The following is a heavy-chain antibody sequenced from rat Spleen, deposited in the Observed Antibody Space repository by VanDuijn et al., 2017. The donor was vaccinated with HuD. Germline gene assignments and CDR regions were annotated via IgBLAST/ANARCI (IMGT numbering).Heavy chain of an antibody. V-gene: IGHV5-19*01. CDR3: VSHGTWVSRFAY. CDR2: ISPSGGSS. J-gene: IGHJ3*01. D-gene: IGHD1-4*01. CDR1: GFTFSNYG. Sequence: EVQLVESGGGLVQPGRSLKLSCAASGFTFSNYGTHWIRQTPTMGLEWVASISPSGGSSYYRDSVKGRFTISRDNAKSTLYLQMDSLKSEDTATYYCVSHGTWVSRFAYWGQGTLVTVSS.